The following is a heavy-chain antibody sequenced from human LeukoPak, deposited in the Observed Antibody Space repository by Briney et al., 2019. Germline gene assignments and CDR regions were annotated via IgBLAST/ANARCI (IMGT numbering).Heavy chain of an antibody. J-gene: IGHJ4*02. Sequence: ASVTVSCKASGYTFTSYYMDWVRQAPGQGVEWMGIINPSCGSTTYAQRFQGRVTMTRDTSTRTVFMELSSLRSEDTAVYYCARGARIARIVVGPLDYWGQGTLVTVSS. D-gene: IGHD3-22*01. CDR2: INPSCGST. CDR1: GYTFTSYY. CDR3: ARGARIARIVVGPLDY. V-gene: IGHV1-46*01.